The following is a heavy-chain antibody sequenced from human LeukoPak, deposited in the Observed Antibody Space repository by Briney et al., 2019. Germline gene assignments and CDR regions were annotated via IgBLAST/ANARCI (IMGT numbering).Heavy chain of an antibody. V-gene: IGHV3-30-3*01. CDR3: ARDFRPPGMATVY. D-gene: IGHD5-24*01. J-gene: IGHJ4*02. Sequence: PGRSLRLSCATSGFTFSSYATHWVRQAPGKGLEWVAVISYDGSNKYYADSVKGRFTISRDNSKNTLYLQMNSLRAEDTAVYYCARDFRPPGMATVYWGQGTLVTVSS. CDR2: ISYDGSNK. CDR1: GFTFSSYA.